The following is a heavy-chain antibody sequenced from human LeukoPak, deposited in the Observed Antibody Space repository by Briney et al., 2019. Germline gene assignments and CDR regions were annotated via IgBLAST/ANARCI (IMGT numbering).Heavy chain of an antibody. CDR1: GYTFTGYY. V-gene: IGHV1-2*02. D-gene: IGHD6-19*01. CDR3: ARGGYSSGGSLGLDP. Sequence: GESLKISCKASGYTFTGYYMHWVRQAPGQGLEWMGWINPNSGGTNYAQKFQGRVTMTRDTSISTAYMELSRLRSDDTAVYYCARGGYSSGGSLGLDPWGQGTLVTVSS. J-gene: IGHJ5*02. CDR2: INPNSGGT.